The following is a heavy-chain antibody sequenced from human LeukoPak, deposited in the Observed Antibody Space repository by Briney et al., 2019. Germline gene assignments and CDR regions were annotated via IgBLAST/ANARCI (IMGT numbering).Heavy chain of an antibody. D-gene: IGHD4-11*01. V-gene: IGHV4-39*01. J-gene: IGHJ4*02. CDR3: ASQPTTVIGVDY. Sequence: SETLSLTCTVSAGFTSSRDYYWGWIRQPPGKGLVWIGSINYSGNTYYNPSLKSRVTISVDTSKNQFSLNLNSVTAADTAVYYCASQPTTVIGVDYWGQGTLVTVSS. CDR1: AGFTSSRDYY. CDR2: INYSGNT.